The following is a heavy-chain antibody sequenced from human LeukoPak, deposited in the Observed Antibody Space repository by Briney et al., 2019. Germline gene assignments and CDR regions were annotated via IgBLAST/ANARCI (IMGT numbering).Heavy chain of an antibody. D-gene: IGHD4-23*01. J-gene: IGHJ4*02. CDR3: AKSHSVAQRGYFDY. CDR2: VANSGGDT. V-gene: IGHV3-23*01. CDR1: GFTFSTYA. Sequence: PGGSLRLSCAASGFTFSTYAMSWVRQAPGEGLEWVSTVANSGGDTYYADSVKGRFTISRDNSRNTVYLQINSPRAEDTAVYYCAKSHSVAQRGYFDYWGQGTLVTVSS.